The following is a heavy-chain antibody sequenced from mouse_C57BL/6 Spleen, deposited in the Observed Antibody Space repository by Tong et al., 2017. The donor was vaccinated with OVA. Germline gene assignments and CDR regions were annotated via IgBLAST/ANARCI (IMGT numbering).Heavy chain of an antibody. CDR2: IYPGNGDT. CDR3: ARQEELFDY. J-gene: IGHJ4*01. Sequence: LQQPGAELVKPGASVKMSCKASGYTFTSYNMHWVKQTPGQGLEWIGAIYPGNGDTSYNQKFKGKATLTADKSSSAAYMQLSSLTSEDSAVYYCARQEELFDYWGQGTSVTVSS. V-gene: IGHV1-12*01. D-gene: IGHD4-1*01. CDR1: GYTFTSYN.